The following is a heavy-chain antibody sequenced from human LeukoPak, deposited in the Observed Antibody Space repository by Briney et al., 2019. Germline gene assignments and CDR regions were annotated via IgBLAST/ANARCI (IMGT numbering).Heavy chain of an antibody. D-gene: IGHD5-24*01. J-gene: IGHJ4*02. CDR1: GFSFSSYI. V-gene: IGHV3-30*04. Sequence: GGSLRLSCVVSGFSFSSYIMHWVRQAPGKGLEWVAVISYDGSNKYYADSVKGRFTISRDNSKNTLYLQMNSLIPEDTALYYCARGEDGYNLIGDYWGQGTLVTVSS. CDR3: ARGEDGYNLIGDY. CDR2: ISYDGSNK.